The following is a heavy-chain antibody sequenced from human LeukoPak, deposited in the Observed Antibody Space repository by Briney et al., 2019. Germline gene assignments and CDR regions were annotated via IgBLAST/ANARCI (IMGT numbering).Heavy chain of an antibody. CDR2: INHSGST. Sequence: SETLSLTCAVYGGSFSGYYWSWIRQPPGKGLEWIGEINHSGSTNYNPSLKSRVTISVDTSKNQFSLKLSSVTAADTAVYHCARFLVDTAMAAYNWFDPWGQGTLVTVSS. CDR1: GGSFSGYY. V-gene: IGHV4-34*01. CDR3: ARFLVDTAMAAYNWFDP. D-gene: IGHD5-18*01. J-gene: IGHJ5*02.